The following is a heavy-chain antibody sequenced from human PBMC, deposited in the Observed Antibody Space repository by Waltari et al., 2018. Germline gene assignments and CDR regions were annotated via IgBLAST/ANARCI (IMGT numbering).Heavy chain of an antibody. CDR3: ARVLYDFWGGYHPNDVFDF. CDR1: GYTFTGHV. D-gene: IGHD3-3*01. Sequence: QVHLVQSGAEVKKPGASVTVSCKASGYTFTGHVIHWVRQAPGQGLEWVGSVNPHTGDPYSAQKFEGRVTMTRDPSISTAYLDLSRLTSDDTAVYYCARVLYDFWGGYHPNDVFDFWGQGTVVIVSS. J-gene: IGHJ3*01. V-gene: IGHV1-2*02. CDR2: VNPHTGDP.